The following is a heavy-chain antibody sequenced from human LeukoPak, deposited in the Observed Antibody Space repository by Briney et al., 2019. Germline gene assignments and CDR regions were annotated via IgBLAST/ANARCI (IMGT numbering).Heavy chain of an antibody. J-gene: IGHJ4*02. CDR3: ARGRGLRELLINDY. Sequence: KPSETLSLTCAVYGGSFSGYYWSWIRQPPGKGLEWIGEINHIGSTNYNPSLKSRVTISVDTSKDQFSLKLSSVTAADTAVYYCARGRGLRELLINDYWGQGTLVTVSS. V-gene: IGHV4-34*01. CDR1: GGSFSGYY. CDR2: INHIGST. D-gene: IGHD1-26*01.